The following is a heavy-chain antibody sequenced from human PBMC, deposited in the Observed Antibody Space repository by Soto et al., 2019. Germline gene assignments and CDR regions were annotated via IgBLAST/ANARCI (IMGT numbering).Heavy chain of an antibody. Sequence: WETLSLTCSFSVGSISDFYWGWIRQPPGRGLEWVAYMYYSGSTKSNPSLKSRVNISVDMSKKEFSLKLSSVTAADTAAYHCARGFFDSSGPGVASDILGPGTMVTVSS. D-gene: IGHD3-22*01. CDR2: MYYSGST. V-gene: IGHV4-59*01. CDR1: VGSISDFY. J-gene: IGHJ3*02. CDR3: ARGFFDSSGPGVASDI.